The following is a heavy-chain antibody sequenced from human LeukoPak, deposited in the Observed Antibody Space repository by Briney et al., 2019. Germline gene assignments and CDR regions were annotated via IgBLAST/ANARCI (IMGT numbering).Heavy chain of an antibody. J-gene: IGHJ2*01. CDR3: AKENWYFDL. V-gene: IGHV3-23*01. CDR2: ISGSGGGT. CDR1: GFTFSSYA. Sequence: GGSLRLSCAASGFTFSSYAMSWVRQAPEKGLEWVATISGSGGGTYYADSVKGRFTISRDDSENTLYLQMNSLRAEDTAVYFCAKENWYFDLWGRGTLVTVSS.